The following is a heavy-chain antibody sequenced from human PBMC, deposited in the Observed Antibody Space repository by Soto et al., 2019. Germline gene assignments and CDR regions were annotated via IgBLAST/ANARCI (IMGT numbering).Heavy chain of an antibody. D-gene: IGHD3-22*01. V-gene: IGHV1-69*13. CDR3: ATTDYYDSSGLNDY. CDR2: IIPIFGTA. J-gene: IGHJ4*02. Sequence: GASVKVSCKASGGTFSSYAISWVRQAPGQGLEWMGGIIPIFGTANHAQKFQGRVTITADESTSTAYMELSSLRSEDTAVYYCATTDYYDSSGLNDYWGQGTLVTSPQ. CDR1: GGTFSSYA.